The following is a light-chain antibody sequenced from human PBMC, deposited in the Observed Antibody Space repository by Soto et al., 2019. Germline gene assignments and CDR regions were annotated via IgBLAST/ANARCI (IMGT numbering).Light chain of an antibody. CDR2: GAS. CDR1: QSVSSTY. V-gene: IGKV3-20*01. J-gene: IGKJ2*01. Sequence: EVVLTQSPGPLSFSPGERAALSCRASQSVSSTYLAWYQQKPGQAPRLLIYGASSRATGIPDRFSGSGSGTDFTLTISRLEPEDFAVYYCQLYGSPPLYTFGQGTKLEI. CDR3: QLYGSPPLYT.